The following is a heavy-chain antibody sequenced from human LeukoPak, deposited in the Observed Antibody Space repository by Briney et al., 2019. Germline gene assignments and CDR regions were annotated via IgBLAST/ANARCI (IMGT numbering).Heavy chain of an antibody. Sequence: GGTLRPSCAASQFIFRNYGMTWVRQAPGKGLEGVSTISGSGYSTYYADSVKGRFTISRDNAKNTLYLQMNDLRAEDTAVYYCAKAWGYDSSGYWLNAFDIWGQGTMVTVSS. J-gene: IGHJ3*02. CDR1: QFIFRNYG. D-gene: IGHD3-22*01. CDR2: ISGSGYST. CDR3: AKAWGYDSSGYWLNAFDI. V-gene: IGHV3-23*01.